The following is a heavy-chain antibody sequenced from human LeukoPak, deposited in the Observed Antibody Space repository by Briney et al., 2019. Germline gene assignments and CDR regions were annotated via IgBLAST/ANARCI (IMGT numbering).Heavy chain of an antibody. D-gene: IGHD2-15*01. CDR2: INHSGST. CDR3: ARGGSDIVVVVAATANWFDP. J-gene: IGHJ5*02. Sequence: PSETLSLTCAVYGESFSGYYWSWIRQPPGKGLEWIGEINHSGSTNYNPSLKSRVTISVDTSKNQFSLKLSSVTAADTAVYYCARGGSDIVVVVAATANWFDPWGQGTLVTVSS. CDR1: GESFSGYY. V-gene: IGHV4-34*01.